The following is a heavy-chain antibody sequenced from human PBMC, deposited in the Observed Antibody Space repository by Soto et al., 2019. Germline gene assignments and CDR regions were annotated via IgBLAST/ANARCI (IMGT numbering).Heavy chain of an antibody. Sequence: PGGSLRLSCSASGFTLSSYAMHWVRQAPGKGLEYVSAISSNGGSTYYADSVKGRFTISRDNSKNTLYLQMSSLRAEDTAVYYCVKAPESNYYDSSGYFDYWGQGTLVTVSS. CDR1: GFTLSSYA. J-gene: IGHJ4*02. CDR3: VKAPESNYYDSSGYFDY. V-gene: IGHV3-64D*08. CDR2: ISSNGGST. D-gene: IGHD3-22*01.